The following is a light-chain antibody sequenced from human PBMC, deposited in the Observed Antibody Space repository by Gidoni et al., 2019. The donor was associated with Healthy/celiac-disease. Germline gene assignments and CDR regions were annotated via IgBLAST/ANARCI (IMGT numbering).Light chain of an antibody. V-gene: IGLV3-25*03. CDR2: KDS. Sequence: SYELTQTPPVSVSPGQTARITCSGAALPKQYAYWYQQKPGQAPVLVLYKDSERPSGIPERFSGSSSGTTVTLTIIGVQAEDEADYYCQSADSSGTYEVFGGGTKLTVL. CDR1: ALPKQY. J-gene: IGLJ2*01. CDR3: QSADSSGTYEV.